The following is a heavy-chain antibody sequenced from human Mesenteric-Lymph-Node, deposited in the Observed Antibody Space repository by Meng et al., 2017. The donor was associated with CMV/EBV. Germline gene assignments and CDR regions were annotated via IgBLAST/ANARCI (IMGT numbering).Heavy chain of an antibody. Sequence: ASVKVSCKASGYTFTDFYMHWVRQAPGQGLEWMGWINPNSGDTSYAQKFQGRVTMTRAPSISTAYMDLNSLTSDDTAVYYCARDPLQGGSGWGPVDCWGQGTLVTVSS. V-gene: IGHV1-2*02. CDR3: ARDPLQGGSGWGPVDC. CDR1: GYTFTDFY. J-gene: IGHJ4*02. CDR2: INPNSGDT. D-gene: IGHD6-19*01.